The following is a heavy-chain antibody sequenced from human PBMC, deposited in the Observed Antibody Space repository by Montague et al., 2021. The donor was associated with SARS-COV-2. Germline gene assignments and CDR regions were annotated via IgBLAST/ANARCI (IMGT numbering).Heavy chain of an antibody. Sequence: SETLSLTCTVSGVVELRRRSEEHTSELQSPMYLVCRLLLEKKKRNFYNVALRSRLTISVDTSKNQFSLELRAVTAADTGLYYCARHDHTDFGNPNWFDPWGQGTLGTVSS. CDR1: GVVELRRRSE. CDR2: LEKKKRN. J-gene: IGHJ5*02. D-gene: IGHD5-18*01. V-gene: IGHV4-39*01. CDR3: ARHDHTDFGNPNWFDP.